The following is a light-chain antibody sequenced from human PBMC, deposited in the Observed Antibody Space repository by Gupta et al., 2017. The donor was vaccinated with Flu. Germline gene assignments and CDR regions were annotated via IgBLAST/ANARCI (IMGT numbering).Light chain of an antibody. CDR1: QNISSY. V-gene: IGKV1-39*01. CDR2: AAS. Sequence: DIQMTQSPSSLSASAGDRVTITCRASQNISSYLNWYQQKPGKAPKFLIYAASSLQSGVPSRFSGSGSGTDFILSISSLQPEDFATYYCQQSYSIPFTFGPGTKLDIK. J-gene: IGKJ3*01. CDR3: QQSYSIPFT.